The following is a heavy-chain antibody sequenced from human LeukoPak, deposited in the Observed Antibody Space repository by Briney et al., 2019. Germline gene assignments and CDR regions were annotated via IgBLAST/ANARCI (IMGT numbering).Heavy chain of an antibody. D-gene: IGHD3-10*01. CDR2: INHSGSN. CDR3: ARDQHYGSGSYYNYYYYGMDV. CDR1: GGSFSGYY. V-gene: IGHV4-34*01. Sequence: SETLSLTCAVYGGSFSGYYWSWIRQPPGKGLEWIGEINHSGSNNYNPSLRSRGTISVDTSKNQFSLKLTSVTAADTAVYYCARDQHYGSGSYYNYYYYGMDVWGKGTTVTVSS. J-gene: IGHJ6*04.